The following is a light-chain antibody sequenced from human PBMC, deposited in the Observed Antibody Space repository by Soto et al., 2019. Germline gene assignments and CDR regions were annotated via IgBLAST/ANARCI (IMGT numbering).Light chain of an antibody. CDR1: SSDVGSYNL. Sequence: SALTQPASVSGSPGQSITISCTGTSSDVGSYNLVSWYQQHPGKASKLMIYEVSKRPSGVSNRFSGSKSGNTASLTISGLQAEDEADYYCCSYAGSSTSLYVFGTGTKVTVL. J-gene: IGLJ1*01. CDR2: EVS. CDR3: CSYAGSSTSLYV. V-gene: IGLV2-23*02.